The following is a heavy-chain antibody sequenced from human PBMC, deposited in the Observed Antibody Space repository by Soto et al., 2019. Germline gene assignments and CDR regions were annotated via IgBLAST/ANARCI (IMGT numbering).Heavy chain of an antibody. CDR1: GFTFSSYW. Sequence: GGSLRLSCAASGFTFSSYWMHWVRQAPGKGPVWVSRINSDGSSTSYADSVKGRFTISRDNAKNTLYLQMSSLSAEDTAVYYCARGYYGSGSYVDYWGQGTLVTVSS. V-gene: IGHV3-74*01. CDR2: INSDGSST. D-gene: IGHD3-10*01. CDR3: ARGYYGSGSYVDY. J-gene: IGHJ4*02.